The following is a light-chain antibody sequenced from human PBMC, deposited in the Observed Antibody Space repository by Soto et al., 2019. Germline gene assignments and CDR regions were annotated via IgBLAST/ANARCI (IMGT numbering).Light chain of an antibody. V-gene: IGKV3-20*01. CDR3: QQYGSSPIT. J-gene: IGKJ5*01. Sequence: LTQSPSSLSASVGDSVTFTCRASQGIASYLAWYQQKPGQAPRLLIYGASSRATGIPDRFSGSGSGTDFTLTISRLEPEDFAVYYCQQYGSSPITFGQGTRLEIK. CDR1: QGIASY. CDR2: GAS.